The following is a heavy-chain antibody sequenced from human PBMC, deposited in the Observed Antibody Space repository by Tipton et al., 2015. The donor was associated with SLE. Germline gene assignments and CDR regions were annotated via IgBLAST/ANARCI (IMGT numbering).Heavy chain of an antibody. CDR3: ARDRGAYDSSGYWVDRYYGMDV. CDR2: SYDDGIRA. V-gene: IGHV3-66*01. D-gene: IGHD3-22*01. J-gene: IGHJ6*02. Sequence: SLRLSCAVSGFNVRDTYMSWIRQAPGKGPKWVSVSYDDGIRAAYADSVKGRFSISRDNFKNSLSLQMNGLRVEDTAIYYCARDRGAYDSSGYWVDRYYGMDVWGQGTAVTV. CDR1: GFNVRDTY.